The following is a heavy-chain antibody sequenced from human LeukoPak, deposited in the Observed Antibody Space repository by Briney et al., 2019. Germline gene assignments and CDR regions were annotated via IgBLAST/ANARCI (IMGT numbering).Heavy chain of an antibody. J-gene: IGHJ4*02. D-gene: IGHD3-22*01. Sequence: ASVKVSCKVSGYTLTELSMHWVRQAPGKGLERMGGFDPEDGETIYAQKFQGRVTMTEDTSTDTAYMELSSLRSEDTAVYYCATAIITMNYYFDYWGQGTLVTVSS. CDR3: ATAIITMNYYFDY. CDR2: FDPEDGET. V-gene: IGHV1-24*01. CDR1: GYTLTELS.